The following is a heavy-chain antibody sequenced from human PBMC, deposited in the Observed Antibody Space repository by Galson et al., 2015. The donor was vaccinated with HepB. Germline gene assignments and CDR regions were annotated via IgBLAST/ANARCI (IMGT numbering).Heavy chain of an antibody. CDR1: GYSFTTYW. CDR3: AARAGSSGWYTTAFDI. V-gene: IGHV5-51*03. J-gene: IGHJ3*02. D-gene: IGHD6-19*01. Sequence: QSGAEVKKPGESLKISCKGSGYSFTTYWIGWVRQMPGKGLGWMGIIYPDDSDTKYRPSFQGQVTISADKSISTAYLQWSSLKASDTAMYYCAARAGSSGWYTTAFDIWGQGTMVTVSS. CDR2: IYPDDSDT.